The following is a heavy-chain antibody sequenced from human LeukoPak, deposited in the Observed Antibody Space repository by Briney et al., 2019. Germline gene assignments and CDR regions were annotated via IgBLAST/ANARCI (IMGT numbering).Heavy chain of an antibody. CDR2: ISYDGSNK. Sequence: GALRLSCAASGFTFSSYGMHWVRQAPGKGLEWVAVISYDGSNKYYADSVKGRFTISRDNSENTLYLQMNSLRAEDTAVYYCAKDLHSSDDYWGQGTLVTVSS. V-gene: IGHV3-30*18. J-gene: IGHJ4*02. CDR3: AKDLHSSDDY. CDR1: GFTFSSYG. D-gene: IGHD6-19*01.